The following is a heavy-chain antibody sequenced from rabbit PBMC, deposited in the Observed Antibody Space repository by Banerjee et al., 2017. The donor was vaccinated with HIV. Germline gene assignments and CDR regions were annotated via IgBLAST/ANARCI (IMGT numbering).Heavy chain of an antibody. V-gene: IGHV1S45*01. J-gene: IGHJ3*01. D-gene: IGHD1-1*01. CDR1: GLDFTSGYW. CDR3: ARGLNAAGYYYVL. Sequence: QEQLVESWGRLVQPEGSLTLTCTASGLDFTSGYWICWVRQAPGKGLQWIGCISTTSGSTYYASWAKGRFTISKTSSTTVTLQMTSLTAADTATYFCARGLNAAGYYYVLWGQGTLVTVS. CDR2: ISTTSGST.